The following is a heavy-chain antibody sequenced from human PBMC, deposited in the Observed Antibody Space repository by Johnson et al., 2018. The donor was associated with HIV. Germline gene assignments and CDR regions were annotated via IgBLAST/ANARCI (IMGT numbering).Heavy chain of an antibody. CDR2: ISGSGGST. D-gene: IGHD5-24*01. J-gene: IGHJ3*02. CDR1: GFTFSSYA. V-gene: IGHV3-23*04. CDR3: AKDIYGYDAFDI. Sequence: MLLVESGGSLVQPGGSLRLSCAGSGFTFSSYAISWVRQAPGKGLEWVSTISGSGGSTYHADSVKGRFTISRDNSNNTLYMQMKSLKAEDTAVYYCAKDIYGYDAFDIWGQGTIVTVSS.